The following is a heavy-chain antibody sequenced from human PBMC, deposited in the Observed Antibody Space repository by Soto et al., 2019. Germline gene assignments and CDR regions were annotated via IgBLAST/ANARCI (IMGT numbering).Heavy chain of an antibody. CDR2: IYSGGST. V-gene: IGHV3-66*01. CDR1: GFTVSSNY. Sequence: GGSLRLSCAASGFTVSSNYMSWVRQAPGKGLEWVSVIYSGGSTYYADSVKGRFTISRDNSKNTLYLQMNSLRAEDTAVYYCARGLITGSHYSGGWYYFDSWGQGTQVTVSS. J-gene: IGHJ4*02. CDR3: ARGLITGSHYSGGWYYFDS. D-gene: IGHD6-19*01.